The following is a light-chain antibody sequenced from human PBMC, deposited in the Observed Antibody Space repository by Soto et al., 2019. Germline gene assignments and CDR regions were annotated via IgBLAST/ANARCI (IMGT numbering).Light chain of an antibody. CDR1: SGDVGAYDY. Sequence: QSVLTQPASVSGSPGQSITISCTGTSGDVGAYDYVSWYQQHPGKAPKLMIYDVTNRPSGVSNRFSGSKSGNTASLTISGLQAEDEADYYCGSYTGSSPLYVFGTGTKATVL. J-gene: IGLJ1*01. V-gene: IGLV2-14*01. CDR2: DVT. CDR3: GSYTGSSPLYV.